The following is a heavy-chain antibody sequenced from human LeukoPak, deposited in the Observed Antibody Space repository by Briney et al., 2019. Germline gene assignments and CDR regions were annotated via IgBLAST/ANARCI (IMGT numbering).Heavy chain of an antibody. V-gene: IGHV5-51*01. Sequence: GESLKISCKGSGYRFPSYWIGWVRQKPGKGLEWMGIIYPGDSDTRYSPSFQGQVTISADKSISTAYLQWSSLKASDTAMYYCARQGPYDYFDYWGQGTLVSVSS. CDR3: ARQGPYDYFDY. J-gene: IGHJ4*02. CDR1: GYRFPSYW. CDR2: IYPGDSDT.